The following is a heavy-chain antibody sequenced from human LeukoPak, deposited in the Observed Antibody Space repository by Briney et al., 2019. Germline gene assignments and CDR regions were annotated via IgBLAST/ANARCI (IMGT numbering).Heavy chain of an antibody. CDR1: GFTFSSYS. Sequence: GGSLRLSCAASGFTFSSYSMNWVRQAPGKGLEWVSYISSSSSYIYYADSVKGRFTISRDNAKNSLYLQMNSLRAEDTAVYYCAASQAGVARRTWGQGTLVTVSS. J-gene: IGHJ5*02. D-gene: IGHD3-3*01. V-gene: IGHV3-21*05. CDR2: ISSSSSYI. CDR3: AASQAGVARRT.